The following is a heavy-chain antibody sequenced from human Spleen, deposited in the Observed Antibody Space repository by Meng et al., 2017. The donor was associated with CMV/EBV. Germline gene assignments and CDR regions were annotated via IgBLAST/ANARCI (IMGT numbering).Heavy chain of an antibody. Sequence: GGSLRLSCEASGFTFSNYRINWVRQAPGKGLEWVSTIHGSDYIYYGESVKGRFTISRDNAKNSVYLQMNSLRAEDTAVYYCARGPCSGGSCYFKYYYYGMDVWGQGTTVTVSS. J-gene: IGHJ6*02. CDR1: GFTFSNYR. CDR3: ARGPCSGGSCYFKYYYYGMDV. D-gene: IGHD2-15*01. V-gene: IGHV3-21*04. CDR2: IHGSDYI.